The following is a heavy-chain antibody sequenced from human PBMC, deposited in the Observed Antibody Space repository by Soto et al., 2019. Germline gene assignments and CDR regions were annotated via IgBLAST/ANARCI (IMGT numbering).Heavy chain of an antibody. V-gene: IGHV3-30-3*01. D-gene: IGHD6-13*01. CDR3: ARDGGIAAAGDYYGMDV. Sequence: GGSLRLSCAASGFTFSSYAMHWVRQAPGKWLEWVAVISYDGSNKYYADSVKGRFTISRDNSKNTLYLQMNSLRAEDTAVYYCARDGGIAAAGDYYGMDVWGQGXPVTV. CDR2: ISYDGSNK. J-gene: IGHJ6*02. CDR1: GFTFSSYA.